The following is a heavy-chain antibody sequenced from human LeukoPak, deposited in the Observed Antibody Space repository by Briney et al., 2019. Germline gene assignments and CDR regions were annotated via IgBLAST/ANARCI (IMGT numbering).Heavy chain of an antibody. CDR2: IYFSGST. V-gene: IGHV4-59*08. D-gene: IGHD7-27*01. CDR3: ASASDWGRYFFDY. CDR1: GGSISSYY. J-gene: IGHJ4*02. Sequence: SETLSLTCTVSGGSISSYYWSWIRQPPGKGLEWIGYIYFSGSTNYNPSLKSRVTISVDTSKNQFSLKLSSVTAADTAVYYCASASDWGRYFFDYWGQGTLVTVSS.